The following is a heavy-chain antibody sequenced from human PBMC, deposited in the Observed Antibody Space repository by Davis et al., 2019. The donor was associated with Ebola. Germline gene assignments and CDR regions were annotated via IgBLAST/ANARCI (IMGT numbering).Heavy chain of an antibody. V-gene: IGHV5-10-1*01. Sequence: KVSCKGSGYSFTSYWISWVRQMPGKGLEWMGRIDPSDSYTNYSPSFQGHVTISADKSISTAYLQWSSLKASDTAMYYCARRQTTVKSENDYWGQGTLVTVSS. CDR3: ARRQTTVKSENDY. CDR2: IDPSDSYT. D-gene: IGHD4-17*01. J-gene: IGHJ4*02. CDR1: GYSFTSYW.